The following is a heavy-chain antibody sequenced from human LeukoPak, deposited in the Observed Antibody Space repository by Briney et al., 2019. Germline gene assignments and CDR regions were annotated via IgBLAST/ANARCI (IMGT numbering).Heavy chain of an antibody. J-gene: IGHJ3*02. D-gene: IGHD1-1*01. CDR2: IYYSGST. Sequence: GSLRLSCAASGFTFSNYWLSWVRQAPGKGLEWIGSIYYSGSTYYNPSLKSRVTISVDTSKNQFSLKLSSVTAADTAVYYCARKTTGKLGAFDIWGQGTMVTVSS. CDR3: ARKTTGKLGAFDI. V-gene: IGHV4-39*01. CDR1: GFTFSNYW.